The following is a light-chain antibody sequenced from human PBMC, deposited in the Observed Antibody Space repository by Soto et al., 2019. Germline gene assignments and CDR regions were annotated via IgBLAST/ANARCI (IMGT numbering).Light chain of an antibody. Sequence: DLQMTQSPSSLSASVGDRVTITCQASQDINYSLNWYQHKPGKAPKLLIYDASVLETGVPSKFSGGGSGTDFTFTISSLQPEDFATYYCQQYANLPLTFGPGTRVDMK. CDR2: DAS. J-gene: IGKJ3*01. CDR1: QDINYS. V-gene: IGKV1-33*01. CDR3: QQYANLPLT.